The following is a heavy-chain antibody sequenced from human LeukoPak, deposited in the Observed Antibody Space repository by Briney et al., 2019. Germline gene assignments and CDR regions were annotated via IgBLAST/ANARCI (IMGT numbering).Heavy chain of an antibody. Sequence: SVKVSCKASGGTFSSYTISWVRQAPGQGLEWMGRIIPILGIANCAQKFQGRVTITADKSTSTAYMELSSLRSENTAVYYCARGQWELRADWFDPWGQGTLVTVSS. CDR2: IIPILGIA. CDR3: ARGQWELRADWFDP. J-gene: IGHJ5*02. CDR1: GGTFSSYT. D-gene: IGHD1-26*01. V-gene: IGHV1-69*02.